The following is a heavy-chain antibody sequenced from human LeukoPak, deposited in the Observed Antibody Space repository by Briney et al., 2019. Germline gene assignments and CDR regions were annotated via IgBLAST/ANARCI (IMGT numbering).Heavy chain of an antibody. D-gene: IGHD5-18*01. CDR1: GFTFSNAW. CDR2: IKSKTDGGTT. V-gene: IGHV3-15*01. CDR3: TTPAGYSYGFRDY. J-gene: IGHJ4*02. Sequence: PGGSLRLSCAASGFTFSNAWMSWVRQAPGKGLEWVGRIKSKTDGGTTDYAAPVKGRFTISRDDSKNTLYLQMNSLKTEDTAVYYCTTPAGYSYGFRDYWGQGTLVTVSS.